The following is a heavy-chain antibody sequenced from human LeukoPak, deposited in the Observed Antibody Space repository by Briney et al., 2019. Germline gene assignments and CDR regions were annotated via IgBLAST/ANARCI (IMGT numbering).Heavy chain of an antibody. V-gene: IGHV4-4*09. J-gene: IGHJ4*02. CDR3: ARRLGIGNFWSGYYTD. D-gene: IGHD3-3*01. Sequence: AETLSLTCTVSGGSISSYYWSWIRQPPGKGLEWIGYIYTSGSTNYNPSLKSRATISVDTSKNQFSLKLSSVTAADTAVYYCARRLGIGNFWSGYYTDWGQGTLVTVSS. CDR2: IYTSGST. CDR1: GGSISSYY.